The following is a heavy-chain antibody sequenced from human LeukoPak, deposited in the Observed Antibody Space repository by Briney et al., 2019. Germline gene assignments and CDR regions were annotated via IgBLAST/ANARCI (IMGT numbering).Heavy chain of an antibody. J-gene: IGHJ4*02. CDR1: GFTVSSYA. D-gene: IGHD6-19*01. CDR2: IRASAGST. V-gene: IGHV3-23*01. CDR3: AKGGYTSYFDY. Sequence: PGGSLRLSCAASGFTVSSYAMTWVRQAPGKGLHWVSTIRASAGSTYYADSVKGRFTISRDNSKNTVSLQMNSLRAEDTAVYYCAKGGYTSYFDYWGQGTLVTVSS.